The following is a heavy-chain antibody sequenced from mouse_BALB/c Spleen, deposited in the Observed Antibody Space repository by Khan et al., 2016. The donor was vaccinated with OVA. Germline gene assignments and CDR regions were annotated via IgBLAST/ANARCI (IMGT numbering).Heavy chain of an antibody. Sequence: QVRLQQSGAELARPGASVKMSCKTSGYTFTTYTLHWVKQRPGRSLEWIGHINPSNDYTNYNQKFKDKSTLTADKSSSTAYMQLSSLTSEDSAVYYCARSGQLGLRGGFTYWGQGTLVTVSA. CDR3: ARSGQLGLRGGFTY. CDR1: GYTFTTYT. D-gene: IGHD3-2*01. V-gene: IGHV1-4*01. J-gene: IGHJ3*01. CDR2: INPSNDYT.